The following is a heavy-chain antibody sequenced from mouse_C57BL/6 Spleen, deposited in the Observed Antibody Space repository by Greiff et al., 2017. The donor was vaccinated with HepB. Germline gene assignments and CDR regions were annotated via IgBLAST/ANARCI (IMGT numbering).Heavy chain of an antibody. J-gene: IGHJ1*03. Sequence: QVQLQQPGAELVMPGASVKLSCKASGYTFTSYWMHWVKQRPGQGLEWIGEIDPSDSYTNYNQKFKGKSTLTVDKSSSTAYMQLSSLTSEDSAVYYCAKHSPYHWYFDVWGTGTTVTVSS. V-gene: IGHV1-69*01. CDR2: IDPSDSYT. D-gene: IGHD5-1*01. CDR3: AKHSPYHWYFDV. CDR1: GYTFTSYW.